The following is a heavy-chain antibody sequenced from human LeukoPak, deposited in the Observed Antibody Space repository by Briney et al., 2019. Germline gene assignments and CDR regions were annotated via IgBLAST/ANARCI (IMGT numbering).Heavy chain of an antibody. Sequence: ASVNVSCKASGYTFTSYGISWVRQAPGQGREWMGWISAYNGNTNYAQKLQGGVTMTTDTSTSTAYMELRSLRSDDTAVYYSAREIRTRIAAAGFDYWGQGTLVTVSS. J-gene: IGHJ4*02. CDR1: GYTFTSYG. CDR2: ISAYNGNT. D-gene: IGHD6-13*01. CDR3: AREIRTRIAAAGFDY. V-gene: IGHV1-18*01.